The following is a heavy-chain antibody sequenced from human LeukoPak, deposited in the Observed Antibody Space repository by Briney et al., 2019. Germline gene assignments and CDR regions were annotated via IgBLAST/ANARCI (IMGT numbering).Heavy chain of an antibody. D-gene: IGHD3-22*01. Sequence: SETLSLTCTVSGGSVSSGSYYWSWIRQPPGKGLEWIGYIYYSGSTNYNPSLKSRVTISVDTSKNQFSLKLSSVTAADTAVYYCAVSLHHYDSSGYYPLYYYYGMDVWGQGTTVTVSS. J-gene: IGHJ6*02. CDR3: AVSLHHYDSSGYYPLYYYYGMDV. CDR1: GGSVSSGSYY. CDR2: IYYSGST. V-gene: IGHV4-61*01.